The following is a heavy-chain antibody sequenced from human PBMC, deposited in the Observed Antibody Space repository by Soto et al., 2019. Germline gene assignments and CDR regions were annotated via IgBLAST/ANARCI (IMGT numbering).Heavy chain of an antibody. CDR3: TSSYYYDSSGYPGMDV. V-gene: IGHV3-73*01. CDR1: GFTFSGSA. Sequence: GGSLRLSCAASGFTFSGSAMHWVRQASGKGLEWVGRIRSKANSYATAYAASVKGRFTIARDDSKNTAYLQMNSLKTEDTAVYYCTSSYYYDSSGYPGMDVWGQGTTVTVSS. CDR2: IRSKANSYAT. D-gene: IGHD3-22*01. J-gene: IGHJ6*02.